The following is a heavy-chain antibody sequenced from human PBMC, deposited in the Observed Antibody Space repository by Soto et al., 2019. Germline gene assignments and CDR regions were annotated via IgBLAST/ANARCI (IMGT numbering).Heavy chain of an antibody. CDR3: ARQFCGGDCHRGTTYYYYGMDV. CDR2: IYYSGST. Sequence: SETLSLTCTVSGGSISSSFYWDWIRQPPGKGLEWIGYIYYSGSTNYNPSLKSRVTISVDTSKNQFSLKLSSVTAADTAVYYCARQFCGGDCHRGTTYYYYGMDVWGQGTTVTVSS. CDR1: GGSISSSFY. D-gene: IGHD2-21*02. J-gene: IGHJ6*02. V-gene: IGHV4-59*08.